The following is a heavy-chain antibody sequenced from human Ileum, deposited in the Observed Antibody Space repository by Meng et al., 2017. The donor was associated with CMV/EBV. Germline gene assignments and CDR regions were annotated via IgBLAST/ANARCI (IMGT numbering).Heavy chain of an antibody. CDR1: GYTFTGYY. V-gene: IGHV1-2*02. CDR2: INPNSGGT. Sequence: ASVKVSCKASGYTFTGYYMHWVRQAPGQGLEWMGWINPNSGGTNYAQKFQVRVTMTRDTSISTAYMELSRLRSDDTAVYYCARGGAAAETYYYYYGMDVWGQGTTVTVSS. D-gene: IGHD2-2*01. CDR3: ARGGAAAETYYYYYGMDV. J-gene: IGHJ6*02.